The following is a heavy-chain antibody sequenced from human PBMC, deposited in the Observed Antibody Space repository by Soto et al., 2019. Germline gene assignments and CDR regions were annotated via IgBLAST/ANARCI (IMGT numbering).Heavy chain of an antibody. D-gene: IGHD3-10*01. CDR1: GGTFSSYA. Sequence: RASVKVSCKASGGTFSSYAISWVRQAPGQGLEWMGGIIPIFGTANYAQKFQGRVTITADEFTSTAYMELSSLRSEDTAVYYCSMRSITMVRGAPTPFYYYYGMDVWGQGTTVTVSS. CDR2: IIPIFGTA. J-gene: IGHJ6*02. V-gene: IGHV1-69*13. CDR3: SMRSITMVRGAPTPFYYYYGMDV.